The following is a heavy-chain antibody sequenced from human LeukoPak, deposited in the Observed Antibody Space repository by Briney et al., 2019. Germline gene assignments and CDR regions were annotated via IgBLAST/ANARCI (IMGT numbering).Heavy chain of an antibody. D-gene: IGHD5-24*01. J-gene: IGHJ4*02. Sequence: PGGSLRLSCAASGFAFSSYGIHWVRQAPGKGLEWVAIIWYDGSKYYADSLKGRFTISRDNSKNTLYLQMDSLRPEDTAVYFCARGGDHNGNIRSPFDYWGQGALVTVSS. CDR1: GFAFSSYG. CDR2: IWYDGSK. V-gene: IGHV3-33*01. CDR3: ARGGDHNGNIRSPFDY.